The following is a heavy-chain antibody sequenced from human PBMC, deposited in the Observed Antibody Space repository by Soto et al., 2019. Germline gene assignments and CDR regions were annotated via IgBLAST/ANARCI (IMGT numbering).Heavy chain of an antibody. CDR2: VFYDGDA. Sequence: SETLSLNCTVSGGYIRISSYYWSWIRQPPGKGLEWIGSVFYDGDAYYNPSLKSRVTISVDTPKNQFSLKVNPVAAADTAIYYCVRHTSYGPTDYWGQGTLVTVSS. CDR1: GGYIRISSYY. V-gene: IGHV4-39*01. CDR3: VRHTSYGPTDY. D-gene: IGHD3-16*01. J-gene: IGHJ4*02.